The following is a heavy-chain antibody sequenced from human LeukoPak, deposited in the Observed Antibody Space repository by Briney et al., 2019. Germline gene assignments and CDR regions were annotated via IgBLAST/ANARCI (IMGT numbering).Heavy chain of an antibody. CDR1: RYTFTSYY. J-gene: IGHJ3*02. CDR2: INPSGGST. CDR3: ARDQGAGAFDI. V-gene: IGHV1-46*01. D-gene: IGHD4/OR15-4a*01. Sequence: GASVKVSCKESRYTFTSYYMDWVRQAPGQGLEWMGIINPSGGSTSYAQKFQGRVTMTRDMSTSTVYMELSSLRSEDTAVYYCARDQGAGAFDIWGQGTMVTVSS.